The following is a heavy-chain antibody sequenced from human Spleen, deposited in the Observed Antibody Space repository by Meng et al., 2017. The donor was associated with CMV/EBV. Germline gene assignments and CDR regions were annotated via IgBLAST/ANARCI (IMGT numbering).Heavy chain of an antibody. J-gene: IGHJ6*02. CDR3: ARVPIAAVGYYYYGMDV. CDR1: GGSISTYY. CDR2: INHSGST. V-gene: IGHV4-34*01. Sequence: SETLSLTCTVSGGSISTYYWSWIRQPPGKGLEWIGEINHSGSTNYNPSLKSRVTISVDTSKNQFSLKLSSVTAADTAVYYCARVPIAAVGYYYYGMDVWGQGTTVTVSS. D-gene: IGHD6-13*01.